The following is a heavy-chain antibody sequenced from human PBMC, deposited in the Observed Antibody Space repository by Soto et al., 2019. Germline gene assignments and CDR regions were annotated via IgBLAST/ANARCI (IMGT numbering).Heavy chain of an antibody. CDR2: ISVSGGST. J-gene: IGHJ4*02. D-gene: IGHD2-2*02. CDR1: GFTFYNYA. Sequence: PGGSLRLSCAASGFTFYNYAMSWVRQAPGKGLEWVSAISVSGGSTYYADSVKGRFTISRDNSKNTLYLQMNSLRAEDTAVYYCAKEPPRYCRSTSCYTGSDYWGQGTLVTVSS. V-gene: IGHV3-23*01. CDR3: AKEPPRYCRSTSCYTGSDY.